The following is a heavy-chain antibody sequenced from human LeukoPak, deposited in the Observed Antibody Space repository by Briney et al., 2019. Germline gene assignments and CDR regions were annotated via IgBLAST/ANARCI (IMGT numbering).Heavy chain of an antibody. D-gene: IGHD3-3*01. CDR3: ARRQITIFGVVTNYYYYMDV. CDR1: GFTFSSYS. J-gene: IGHJ6*03. CDR2: ISGSSSTI. Sequence: QPGGSLRLSCAASGFTFSSYSMNWVRQAPGKGLEWVSYISGSSSTIYYADSVKGRFTISRDNAKNSLYLQMNSLRAEDTAVYYCARRQITIFGVVTNYYYYMDVWGKGTTVTVSS. V-gene: IGHV3-48*01.